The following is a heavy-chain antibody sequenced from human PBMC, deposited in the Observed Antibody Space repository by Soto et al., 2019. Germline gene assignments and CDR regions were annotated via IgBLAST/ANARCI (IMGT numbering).Heavy chain of an antibody. Sequence: SGGTLRLSCAASGFTFSSYAMSWVRQAPGKGLEWVSAISGSGGSTYYADSVKGRFTISRDNSKNTLYLQMNSLIAEDTAVYYCAKDLMGGYYIGYDYWGQGTLVTVSS. D-gene: IGHD3-3*01. CDR2: ISGSGGST. CDR1: GFTFSSYA. J-gene: IGHJ4*02. CDR3: AKDLMGGYYIGYDY. V-gene: IGHV3-23*01.